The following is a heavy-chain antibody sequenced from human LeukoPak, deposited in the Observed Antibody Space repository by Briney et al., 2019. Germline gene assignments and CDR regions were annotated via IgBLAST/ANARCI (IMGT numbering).Heavy chain of an antibody. CDR3: ASGANWTASPGGTNFDY. CDR2: INHSGST. Sequence: PSETLSLTCTVSGGSISGSSYYWSWIRQPPGKGLEWIGEINHSGSTNYNPSLKSRVTISVDTSKNQFSLKLSSVTAADTAVYYCASGANWTASPGGTNFDYWGQGTLVTVSS. CDR1: GGSISGSSYY. J-gene: IGHJ4*02. D-gene: IGHD4/OR15-4a*01. V-gene: IGHV4-39*07.